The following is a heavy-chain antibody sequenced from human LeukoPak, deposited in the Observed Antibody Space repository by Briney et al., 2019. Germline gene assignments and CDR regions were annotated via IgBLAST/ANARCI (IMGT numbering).Heavy chain of an antibody. CDR3: ARDPIAVAGTFFDY. CDR1: GFTASINY. CDR2: THSGGST. J-gene: IGHJ4*02. D-gene: IGHD6-19*01. V-gene: IGHV3-66*01. Sequence: PGGSLRLSCAASGFTASINYMNWVRQAPGKGLEWVSVTHSGGSTYYADSVKGRFTISRDNSKNTLYLQMNSLRAEDTAVYYCARDPIAVAGTFFDYWGQGTLVTVSS.